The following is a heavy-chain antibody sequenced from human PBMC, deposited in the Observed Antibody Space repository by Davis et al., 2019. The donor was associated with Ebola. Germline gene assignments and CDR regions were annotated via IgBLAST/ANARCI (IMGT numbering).Heavy chain of an antibody. V-gene: IGHV3-73*01. D-gene: IGHD5-12*01. CDR2: IRSTATSYAT. CDR1: GFTFSGSA. CDR3: ASESLSGYDFRGAFDI. Sequence: GESLKISCAASGFTFSGSAMHWVRQASGKGLAWVGRIRSTATSYATAYAASVKGRFTISRDDSKNTAYLQMTSLKTEDTAVYYCASESLSGYDFRGAFDIWDQGTMVTVSS. J-gene: IGHJ3*02.